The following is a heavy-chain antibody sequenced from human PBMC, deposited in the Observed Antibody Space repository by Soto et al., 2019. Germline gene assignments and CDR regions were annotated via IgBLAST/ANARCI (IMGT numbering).Heavy chain of an antibody. J-gene: IGHJ4*02. CDR1: GGSVSSGSYY. CDR2: IYYSVST. V-gene: IGHV4-61*01. Sequence: QVQLQESGPGLVKPSETLSVTCTVSGGSVSSGSYYWSWIRQPPGKGLEWIGYIYYSVSTNYNPSLKSRVTISVDTSKNQFSLKVSSVTAADTAVYYCASYSSGWYDVIYWGQGTLVTVSS. D-gene: IGHD6-19*01. CDR3: ASYSSGWYDVIY.